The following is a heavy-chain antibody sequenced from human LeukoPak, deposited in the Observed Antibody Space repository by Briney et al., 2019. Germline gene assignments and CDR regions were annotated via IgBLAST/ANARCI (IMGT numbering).Heavy chain of an antibody. CDR1: GGSISSSSYY. Sequence: SETLSLTCTVSGGSISSSSYYWGWIRQPPGKGLEWIGSIYYSGSTYYNPSLKSRVTISVDTSKNQFSLKLSSVTAADTAVYYCARHSTGSYQPAFDYWGQGTLVTVSS. D-gene: IGHD1-26*01. J-gene: IGHJ4*02. V-gene: IGHV4-39*01. CDR3: ARHSTGSYQPAFDY. CDR2: IYYSGST.